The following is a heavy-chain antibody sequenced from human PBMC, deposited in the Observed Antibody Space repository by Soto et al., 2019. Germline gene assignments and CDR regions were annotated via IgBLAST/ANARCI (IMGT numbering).Heavy chain of an antibody. Sequence: PGGSLRLSCAASGFIFSDHYMDWVRQAPGKGLEWVGRTRKKGDSYTTEYAASVKGRFTLSRDDSKRTLYLQMNSLKMEDTALYYCSRIGPPGYEAFDVWGQGTKVTVSS. J-gene: IGHJ3*01. D-gene: IGHD3-10*01. CDR1: GFIFSDHY. CDR3: SRIGPPGYEAFDV. V-gene: IGHV3-72*01. CDR2: TRKKGDSYTT.